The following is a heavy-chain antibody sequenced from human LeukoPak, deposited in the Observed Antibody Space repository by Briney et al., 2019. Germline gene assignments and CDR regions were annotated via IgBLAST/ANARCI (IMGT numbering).Heavy chain of an antibody. V-gene: IGHV4-39*01. CDR2: IYYSGST. D-gene: IGHD6-13*01. CDR3: ARGRYSSSWSMRNYFDY. CDR1: GGSISSSTYY. Sequence: TSETLSPTCTVSGGSISSSTYYWGWIRQPPGKGLEWIGSIYYSGSTYYNSSLMSRVTISVDTPKNQFSLKLSSVTAADTAVYYCARGRYSSSWSMRNYFDYWGQGTLVTVSS. J-gene: IGHJ4*02.